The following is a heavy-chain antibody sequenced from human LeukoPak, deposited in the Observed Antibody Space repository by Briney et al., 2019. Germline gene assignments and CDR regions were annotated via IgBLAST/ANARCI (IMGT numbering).Heavy chain of an antibody. CDR2: ISRSSSSI. J-gene: IGHJ4*02. CDR3: AKGLTNLGDD. Sequence: GGSLRLSCAASGFIFNTYSINWVRQAPGKGLEWISYISRSSSSIYYADSVKGRFTISRDNSKNTLYLQMNSLRPEDTAVYYCAKGLTNLGDDWGQGTLVTVSS. CDR1: GFIFNTYS. D-gene: IGHD3-9*01. V-gene: IGHV3-48*01.